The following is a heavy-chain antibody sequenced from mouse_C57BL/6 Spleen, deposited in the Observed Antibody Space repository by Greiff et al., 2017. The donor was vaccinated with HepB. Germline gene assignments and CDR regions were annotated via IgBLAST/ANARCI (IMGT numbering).Heavy chain of an antibody. V-gene: IGHV1-72*01. Sequence: QVQLKQPGAELVKPGASVKLSCKASGYTFTSYWMHWVKQRPGRGLEWIGRIDPKSGGTKYNEKFKSKATLTVDKPSSTAYMQLSSLTSEDSAVYYCARSNWAHYYAMDYWGQGTSVTVSS. CDR3: ARSNWAHYYAMDY. D-gene: IGHD4-1*01. J-gene: IGHJ4*01. CDR1: GYTFTSYW. CDR2: IDPKSGGT.